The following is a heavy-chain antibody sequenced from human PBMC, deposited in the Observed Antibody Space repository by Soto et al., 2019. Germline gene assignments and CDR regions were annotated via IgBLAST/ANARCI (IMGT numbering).Heavy chain of an antibody. V-gene: IGHV3-21*01. CDR3: ARVSYDFRGYDAFDI. Sequence: EVQLVESGGGLVKPGGSLRLSCAASGFTFSSYSMNWVRQAPGKGLEWVSSISSSSSYIYYADSVKGRFTIARDNAKNSLYLQMNSLRAEDTAVYYCARVSYDFRGYDAFDIWGQGTMVTVSS. CDR2: ISSSSSYI. J-gene: IGHJ3*02. CDR1: GFTFSSYS. D-gene: IGHD3-3*01.